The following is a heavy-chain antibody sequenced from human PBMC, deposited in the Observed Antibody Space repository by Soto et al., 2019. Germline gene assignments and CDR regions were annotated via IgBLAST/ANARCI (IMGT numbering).Heavy chain of an antibody. CDR3: ARVVSGWGDYGMDV. CDR2: INHSGST. J-gene: IGHJ6*02. Sequence: SETLSLTCAVYGGSFSGYYWSWIRQPPGKGLEWIGEINHSGSTNYNPSLKSRVTISVDTSKNQFSLKLSSVTAADTAVYYCARVVSGWGDYGMDVWGQGTTVTVSS. CDR1: GGSFSGYY. D-gene: IGHD1-26*01. V-gene: IGHV4-34*01.